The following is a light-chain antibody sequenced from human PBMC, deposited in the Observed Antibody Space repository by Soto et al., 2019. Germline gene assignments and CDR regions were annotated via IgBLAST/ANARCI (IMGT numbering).Light chain of an antibody. Sequence: QSLLTQPASGSGFPGQSITISFTVTSRDVGSYDVVSWYKQKPGRAPKLMIYEVNKRPSGKSLRCSGAKTANTASLTISGLQSEDKADYYCCSYAGRSTFVFGNGTKVTVL. CDR3: CSYAGRSTFV. V-gene: IGLV2-23*02. J-gene: IGLJ1*01. CDR2: EVN. CDR1: SRDVGSYDV.